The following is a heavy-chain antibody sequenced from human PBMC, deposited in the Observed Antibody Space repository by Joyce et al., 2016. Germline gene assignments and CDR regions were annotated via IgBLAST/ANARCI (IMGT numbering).Heavy chain of an antibody. V-gene: IGHV1-3*01. Sequence: QVQLVQSGAEVKKPGASVKVSCKASGYTFTNFAIHWVRQAPGQGLVWMGWINPANGDPNYSQKFQNRVTFTRDTSASTAYMELSSLTSEDTTYYYCARDYCTGGVCYFDSWGQGTLVTVSS. D-gene: IGHD2-8*02. CDR1: GYTFTNFA. CDR2: INPANGDP. J-gene: IGHJ4*02. CDR3: ARDYCTGGVCYFDS.